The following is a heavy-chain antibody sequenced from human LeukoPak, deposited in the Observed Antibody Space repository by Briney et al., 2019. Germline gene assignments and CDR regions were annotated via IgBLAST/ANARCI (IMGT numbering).Heavy chain of an antibody. D-gene: IGHD3-10*01. CDR2: IKQDGSEK. CDR3: ARDALYGSGSSPSDY. J-gene: IGHJ4*02. V-gene: IGHV3-7*01. CDR1: GFTFSSYW. Sequence: GGSLRLSCAASGFTFSSYWVSWVRQAPGKGLEWVANIKQDGSEKYYVDSVEGRFTISRDNAKNSLYLQLNSLRAEDTAVYYCARDALYGSGSSPSDYWGQGTLVTVSS.